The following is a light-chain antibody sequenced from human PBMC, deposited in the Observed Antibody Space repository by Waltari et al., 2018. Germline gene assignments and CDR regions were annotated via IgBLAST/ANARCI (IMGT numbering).Light chain of an antibody. CDR2: DGS. J-gene: IGLJ2*01. CDR1: SSDVGSNNL. V-gene: IGLV2-23*03. Sequence: QSITISCTGTSSDVGSNNLVSWYQQHPGQAPKVVIYDGSERPSGISNRFSGSKSGITASLTISGLQPEDEADYYCCSYAGSGTFVVFGGGTKLTVL. CDR3: CSYAGSGTFVV.